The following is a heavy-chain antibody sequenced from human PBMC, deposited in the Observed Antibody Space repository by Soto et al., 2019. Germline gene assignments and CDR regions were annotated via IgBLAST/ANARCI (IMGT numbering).Heavy chain of an antibody. V-gene: IGHV3-30-3*01. J-gene: IGHJ5*02. CDR1: GFTFSSYA. CDR3: ARDPWRGQQLNWFDP. D-gene: IGHD6-13*01. Sequence: WGSLRLSCAASGFTFSSYAMHWVRQAPGKGLEWVAVISYDGSNKYYADSVKGRFTISRDNSKNTLHLQMTSLRAEETAVYYCARDPWRGQQLNWFDPWGQGTLVTVSS. CDR2: ISYDGSNK.